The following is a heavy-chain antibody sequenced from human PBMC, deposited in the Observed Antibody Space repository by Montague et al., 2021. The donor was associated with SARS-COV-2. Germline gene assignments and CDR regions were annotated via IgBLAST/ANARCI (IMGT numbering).Heavy chain of an antibody. Sequence: SLSLSCAASGFTFSTSGMHWVRQTPDKGLEWVALMSYGGTETYYADSVKGRFTISRDNSKYTVYLQMDSLRVEDTAIYYCARDADRIKYGLFDYWGRGTRVTVSS. CDR2: MSYGGTET. CDR1: GFTFSTSG. D-gene: IGHD3/OR15-3a*01. J-gene: IGHJ4*02. V-gene: IGHV3-33*01. CDR3: ARDADRIKYGLFDY.